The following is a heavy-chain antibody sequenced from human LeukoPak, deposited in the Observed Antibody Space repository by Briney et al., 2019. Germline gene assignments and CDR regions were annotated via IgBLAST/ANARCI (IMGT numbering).Heavy chain of an antibody. CDR1: GFTFNSYS. V-gene: IGHV3-48*01. CDR3: TRAQKLATGTTFFDS. J-gene: IGHJ4*02. CDR2: ISRTSDNI. Sequence: GGSLRLSCEASGFTFNSYSMNWVRQAPGKGLEWLSYISRTSDNIYYADSVKGRFTISRDNAKNSLYLQMNSLKTEDTAVYYCTRAQKLATGTTFFDSWGQGTLVTVSS. D-gene: IGHD1-7*01.